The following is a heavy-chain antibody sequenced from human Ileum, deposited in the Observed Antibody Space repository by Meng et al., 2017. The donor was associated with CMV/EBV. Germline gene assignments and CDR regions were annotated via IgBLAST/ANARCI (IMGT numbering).Heavy chain of an antibody. D-gene: IGHD6-13*01. CDR2: MYYSGST. CDR3: VRVVIAAGTDWFDP. J-gene: IGHJ5*02. V-gene: IGHV4-39*02. Sequence: QLQLQGAGPVLVKPSETPSLTGTVSGDSLSSNSHYWGWIRLPPGKGLEFIASMYYSGSTYYNPSLKSRTTISLDASKNQFSLNLTSVTAADTAVYYCVRVVIAAGTDWFDPWGQGTLVTVSS. CDR1: GDSLSSNSHY.